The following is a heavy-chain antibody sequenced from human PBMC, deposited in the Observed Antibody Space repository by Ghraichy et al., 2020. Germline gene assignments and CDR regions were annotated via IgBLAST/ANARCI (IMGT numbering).Heavy chain of an antibody. CDR1: GFTFDDYG. V-gene: IGHV3-20*04. D-gene: IGHD2-21*01. J-gene: IGHJ4*02. CDR3: ARVEYCGGDCYSFDY. Sequence: GGSLRLSCAASGFTFDDYGMSWVRQAPGKGLEWVSGINWNGGSTGYADSVKGRFTISRDNAKNSLYLQMNSLRDEDTAVYYCARVEYCGGDCYSFDYWGQGTLVTVSS. CDR2: INWNGGST.